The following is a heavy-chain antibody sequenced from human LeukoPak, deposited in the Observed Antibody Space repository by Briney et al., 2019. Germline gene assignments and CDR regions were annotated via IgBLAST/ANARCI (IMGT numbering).Heavy chain of an antibody. CDR1: GFTFSSYA. D-gene: IGHD2-21*02. J-gene: IGHJ4*02. V-gene: IGHV3-23*01. Sequence: GGSLRLSCAASGFTFSSYAMSWVRQAPGKGLEWVSAISGSGGSTYYADSVKGRFTISRDNPKNTPYLQMNSLRAEDTAVYYCAKDFTVVVTAIVDYWGQGTLVTVSS. CDR2: ISGSGGST. CDR3: AKDFTVVVTAIVDY.